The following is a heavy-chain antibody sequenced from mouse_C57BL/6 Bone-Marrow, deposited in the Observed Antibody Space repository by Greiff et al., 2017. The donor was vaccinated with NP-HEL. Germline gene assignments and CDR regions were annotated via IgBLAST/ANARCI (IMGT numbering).Heavy chain of an antibody. D-gene: IGHD1-2*01. Sequence: VQLQQPGAELVKPGASVKLSCKASGYTFTSYWMQWVKQRPGQGLEWIGEIDPSDSYTNYNQKFKGKATLTVDTSSSTAYMQLSSLTSEDSAVYYCARLLRPYWYFDVWGTGTTVTVSS. V-gene: IGHV1-50*01. J-gene: IGHJ1*03. CDR2: IDPSDSYT. CDR3: ARLLRPYWYFDV. CDR1: GYTFTSYW.